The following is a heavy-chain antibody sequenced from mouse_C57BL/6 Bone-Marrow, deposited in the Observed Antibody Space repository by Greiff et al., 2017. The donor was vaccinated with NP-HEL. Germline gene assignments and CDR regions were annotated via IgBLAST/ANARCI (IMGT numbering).Heavy chain of an antibody. CDR1: GYTFTEYT. CDR2: FYPGSGSI. CDR3: ARHEGGEKTIYYGNFDY. V-gene: IGHV1-62-2*01. D-gene: IGHD2-1*01. J-gene: IGHJ2*01. Sequence: VQLQQSGAELVKPGASVKLSCKASGYTFTEYTIHWVKQRSGQGLEWIGWFYPGSGSIKYNEKFKDKATLTADKSSSTVYMELSRLTSEDSAVYFCARHEGGEKTIYYGNFDYWGQGTTLTVSS.